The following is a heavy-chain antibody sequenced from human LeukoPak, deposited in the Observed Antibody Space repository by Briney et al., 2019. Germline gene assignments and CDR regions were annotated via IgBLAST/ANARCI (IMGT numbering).Heavy chain of an antibody. V-gene: IGHV4-30-4*08. CDR2: IYYSGST. J-gene: IGHJ4*02. CDR3: ARGCDILTGYYKGDFDY. CDR1: GGSISSGDYY. D-gene: IGHD3-9*01. Sequence: PSQTLSLTCTVSGGSISSGDYYWSWIRQPPGKGLEWIGYIYYSGSTYYNPSLKSRVTISVDTSKNQFSLKLSSVTAADTAVYYCARGCDILTGYYKGDFDYWGQGTLVTVSS.